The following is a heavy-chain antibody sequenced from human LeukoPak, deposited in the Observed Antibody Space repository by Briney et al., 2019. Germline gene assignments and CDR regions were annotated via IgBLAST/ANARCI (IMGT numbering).Heavy chain of an antibody. Sequence: VASVKVSCKVSGYTLTELSMHWVRQAPGKGLEWMGGFDPEVGETIYAQKFQGRVTMTEDTSTDTAYMELSSLRSEDTAVYYCATDTYSSSWTHAFDIWGQGTMVTVSS. CDR2: FDPEVGET. V-gene: IGHV1-24*01. J-gene: IGHJ3*02. D-gene: IGHD6-13*01. CDR3: ATDTYSSSWTHAFDI. CDR1: GYTLTELS.